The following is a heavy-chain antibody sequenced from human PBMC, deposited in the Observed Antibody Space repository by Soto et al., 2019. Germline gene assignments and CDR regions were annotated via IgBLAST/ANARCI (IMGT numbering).Heavy chain of an antibody. CDR1: GGSISSYY. V-gene: IGHV4-4*09. J-gene: IGHJ4*02. CDR2: IHNSGSP. CDR3: ARGSTTEKVDS. Sequence: SETMSLTCTVAGGSISSYYLSWIRQPPGKGLEWIGHIHNSGSPYNNPSLRSRVTISADTSMNQFSLALTSVTAADTAIYYCARGSTTEKVDSWGQGILVTVSS.